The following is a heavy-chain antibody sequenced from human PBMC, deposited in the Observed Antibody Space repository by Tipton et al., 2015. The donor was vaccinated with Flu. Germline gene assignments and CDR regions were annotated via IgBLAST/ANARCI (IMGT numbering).Heavy chain of an antibody. V-gene: IGHV3-9*03. CDR2: ISWNSGSI. J-gene: IGHJ3*02. Sequence: QLVQSGGGLVQPGRSLRLSCAASGFTFADYAMHWVRQAPGKGLEWGSGISWNSGSIGYADSVKGRFTISRDNAKNSLYLQMNSLRAEDMALYYCARWSVTPDAFDIWGQGTMVTVSS. CDR3: ARWSVTPDAFDI. CDR1: GFTFADYA. D-gene: IGHD4-23*01.